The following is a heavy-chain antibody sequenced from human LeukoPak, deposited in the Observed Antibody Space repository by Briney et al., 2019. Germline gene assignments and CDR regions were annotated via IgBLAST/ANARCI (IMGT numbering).Heavy chain of an antibody. D-gene: IGHD2-21*02. V-gene: IGHV3-33*07. CDR3: ARWGDGSRPDY. Sequence: GRSLRLSRAASGFTFGSHGMYWVRQAPGKGLDWVAVIWYDGSTKYYGDAVKGRFTISRDNSKDILYLQMDSLRVDDTAVYYCARWGDGSRPDYWGQGTLVTVSS. J-gene: IGHJ4*02. CDR2: IWYDGSTK. CDR1: GFTFGSHG.